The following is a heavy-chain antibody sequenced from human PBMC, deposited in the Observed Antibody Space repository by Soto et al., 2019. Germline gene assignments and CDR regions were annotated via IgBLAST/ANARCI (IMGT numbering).Heavy chain of an antibody. CDR2: IYYSGST. CDR1: GGSISSYY. V-gene: IGHV4-59*01. CDR3: ARDRKEGSGFDY. Sequence: SETLSLTCTVSGGSISSYYWSWIRQPPGKGLEWIGYIYYSGSTNYNPSLKSRVTISVDTSKNQFSLKLSSVTAADTAVYYCARDRKEGSGFDYWGQGTLVTVSS. J-gene: IGHJ4*02. D-gene: IGHD6-19*01.